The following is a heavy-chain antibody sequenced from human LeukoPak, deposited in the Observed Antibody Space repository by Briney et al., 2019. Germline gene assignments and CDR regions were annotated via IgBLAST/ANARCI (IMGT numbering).Heavy chain of an antibody. CDR1: GYTFTSYD. J-gene: IGHJ4*02. CDR2: IIPILGIA. Sequence: ASVKVSCKASGYTFTSYDINWVRQAPGQGLEWMGRIIPILGIANYAQKFQGRVTITADKSTSTAYMELSSLRSEDTAVYYCARGPPYSGSSHFDYWGQGTLVTVSS. CDR3: ARGPPYSGSSHFDY. D-gene: IGHD1-26*01. V-gene: IGHV1-69*04.